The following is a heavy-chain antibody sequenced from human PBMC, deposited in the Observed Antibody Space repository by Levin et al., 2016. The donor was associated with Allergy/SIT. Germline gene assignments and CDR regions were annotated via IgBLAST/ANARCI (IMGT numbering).Heavy chain of an antibody. D-gene: IGHD2-2*01. CDR2: IHAGNGNT. Sequence: ASVKVSCKSSGYTLSSYAIHWVRQAPGQRLEWMGWIHAGNGNTKYSQRFQGRVTITRDTSANTVYMELSSLRSEDTALYYCARGEIVVIPSPPNWFDPWGQGTLVTVSS. J-gene: IGHJ5*02. V-gene: IGHV1-3*01. CDR3: ARGEIVVIPSPPNWFDP. CDR1: GYTLSSYA.